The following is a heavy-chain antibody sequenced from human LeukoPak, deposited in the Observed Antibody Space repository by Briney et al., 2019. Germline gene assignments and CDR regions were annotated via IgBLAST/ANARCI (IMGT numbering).Heavy chain of an antibody. V-gene: IGHV3-64*01. D-gene: IGHD5-24*01. CDR3: ARGDGYNYDY. Sequence: GSLRLSCAASGFTFSSYAMHWVRQAPGKGLEYVSAISSNGGSTYYANSVKGRFTISRDNSKNTLYLQMGSLRAEDMAVYYCARGDGYNYDYWGQGTLVTVSS. J-gene: IGHJ4*02. CDR2: ISSNGGST. CDR1: GFTFSSYA.